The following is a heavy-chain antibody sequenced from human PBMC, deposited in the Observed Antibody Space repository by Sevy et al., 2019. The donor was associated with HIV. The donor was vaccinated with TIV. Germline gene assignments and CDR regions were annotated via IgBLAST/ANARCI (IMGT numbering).Heavy chain of an antibody. V-gene: IGHV4-61*01. J-gene: IGHJ5*02. CDR1: GGSVSSGSYY. CDR2: IYYSGST. CDR3: GRVGVGSRSRIDP. Sequence: SETLSLTCTVSGGSVSSGSYYWSWIRQPPGKGLEWIGYIYYSGSTTYNPSLKSRVTISVDTSKNQFSLKLSSVTAADTAVYYCGRVGVGSRSRIDPWGQGTLVTVSS. D-gene: IGHD2-8*01.